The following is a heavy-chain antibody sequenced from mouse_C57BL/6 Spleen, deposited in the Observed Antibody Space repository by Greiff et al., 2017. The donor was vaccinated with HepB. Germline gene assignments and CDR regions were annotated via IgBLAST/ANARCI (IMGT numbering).Heavy chain of an antibody. Sequence: QVQLKESGSELRSPGSSVKLSCKDFDSEVFPIAYMSWERQKPGHGFEWIGGILPSIGRTIYGEKFEDKATLDADTLSNTAYLELNSLTSEDSAIYYCARRYYGSSYWYFDVWGTGTTVTVSS. CDR1: DSEVFPIAY. CDR3: ARRYYGSSYWYFDV. CDR2: ILPSIGRT. V-gene: IGHV15-2*01. D-gene: IGHD1-1*01. J-gene: IGHJ1*03.